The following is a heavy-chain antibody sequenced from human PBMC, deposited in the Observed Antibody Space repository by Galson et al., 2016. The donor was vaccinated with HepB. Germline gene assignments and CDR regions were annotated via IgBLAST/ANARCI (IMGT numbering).Heavy chain of an antibody. CDR2: IRDDGSEH. V-gene: IGHV3-7*01. J-gene: IGHJ2*01. Sequence: SLRLSCAASEFNISSYWMNWVRQVPGKGLEWVAKIRDDGSEHYSADPVKGRFTISRENAKNSLFLQMPSLRVEGAAVYFWARMPPLRVYWYLDLWGRGTVVTVSS. CDR1: EFNISSYW. D-gene: IGHD3-10*01. CDR3: ARMPPLRVYWYLDL.